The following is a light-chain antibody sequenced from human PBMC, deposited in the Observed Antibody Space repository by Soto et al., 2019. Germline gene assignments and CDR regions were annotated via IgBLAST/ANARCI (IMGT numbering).Light chain of an antibody. CDR2: GAS. V-gene: IGKV3-15*01. Sequence: EIVMTQSPATLSVSPGERATLSCRASQSLSSNLGWYQQKPGQAPRLLIYGASTRVTGIPARFSGSGSGTEFTLTLSSLQSEDFAVYYCQQYNNWPLTFGGGTKVDIK. J-gene: IGKJ4*01. CDR1: QSLSSN. CDR3: QQYNNWPLT.